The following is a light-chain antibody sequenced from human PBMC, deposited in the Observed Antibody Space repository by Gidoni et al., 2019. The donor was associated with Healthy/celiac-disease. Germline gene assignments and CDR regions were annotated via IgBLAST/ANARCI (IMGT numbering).Light chain of an antibody. J-gene: IGLJ2*01. Sequence: YGLTQPPSAYVAPAQAARITCGGNNLGSKIVPWYQQKPGQAPVLVVYDDSDRPSGIPERFSGSNSGNTATLTISRVEAGDEADYYCQVWDSSSDHPVFGGGTKLTVL. CDR1: NLGSKI. CDR3: QVWDSSSDHPV. CDR2: DDS. V-gene: IGLV3-21*02.